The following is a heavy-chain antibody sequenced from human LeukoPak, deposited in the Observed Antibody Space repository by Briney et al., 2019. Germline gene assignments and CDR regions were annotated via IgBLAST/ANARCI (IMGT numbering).Heavy chain of an antibody. V-gene: IGHV4-4*07. J-gene: IGHJ4*02. Sequence: PSETLSLTCTVSGGSFISYYWTWIRQPAGKGLEWIGRIYSSGSTNYNPSLRSRVTISVDKSKNQFSLNLTSVTAADTGVYHCAREYSSTSGRHFDYWGQGILVTVPS. CDR3: AREYSSTSGRHFDY. CDR2: IYSSGST. CDR1: GGSFISYY. D-gene: IGHD6-6*01.